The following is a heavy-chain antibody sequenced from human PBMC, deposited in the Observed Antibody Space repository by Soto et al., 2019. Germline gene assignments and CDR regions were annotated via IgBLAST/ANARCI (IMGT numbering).Heavy chain of an antibody. D-gene: IGHD3-16*01. CDR3: AHRRFGLRSPWDLGVFDY. V-gene: IGHV2-5*02. CDR1: GFSLSTNGVG. CDR2: IYWDDDK. J-gene: IGHJ4*02. Sequence: QITLKESGPTLVEPTQTLTLTCTFSGFSLSTNGVGVGWIRQPPGEALEWLALIYWDDDKRYSPSLKSRVTITKDXXNXHXGRTMTNVDPVDTATYYSAHRRFGLRSPWDLGVFDYWGQGTLVTVSS.